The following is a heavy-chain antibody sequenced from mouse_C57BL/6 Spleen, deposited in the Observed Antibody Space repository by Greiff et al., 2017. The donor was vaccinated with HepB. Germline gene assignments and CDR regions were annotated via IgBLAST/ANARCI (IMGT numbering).Heavy chain of an antibody. Sequence: EVQLVESGGGLVKPGGSLKLSCAASGFTFSDYGMHWVRQAPEKGLEWVAYISISSSTIYYADKVKGRFTISRDKAKNTLFLQMTSLRSEDTAMYYCARDVNEGYYYAMDYWGQGTSVTVSS. CDR1: GFTFSDYG. J-gene: IGHJ4*01. V-gene: IGHV5-17*01. CDR3: ARDVNEGYYYAMDY. CDR2: ISISSSTI.